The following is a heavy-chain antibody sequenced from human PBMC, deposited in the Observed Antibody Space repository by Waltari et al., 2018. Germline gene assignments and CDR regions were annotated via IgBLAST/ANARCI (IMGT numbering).Heavy chain of an antibody. D-gene: IGHD6-6*01. J-gene: IGHJ4*02. CDR1: GGSISSYY. CDR3: ARGGEIATRPFDY. Sequence: QVQLQESGPGLVKPSENLSLTCTVSGGSISSYYWSWNRQPPGKGLEWIGYIYYSGSTHYNPSLKSRVTISVDTSKNQFSLKVSSVTAADTAVYYCARGGEIATRPFDYWGQGTLVTVSS. CDR2: IYYSGST. V-gene: IGHV4-59*01.